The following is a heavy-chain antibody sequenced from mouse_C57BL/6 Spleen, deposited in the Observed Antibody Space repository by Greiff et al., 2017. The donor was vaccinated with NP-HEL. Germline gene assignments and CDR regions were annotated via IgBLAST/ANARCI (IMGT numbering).Heavy chain of an antibody. CDR1: GYTFTSYW. D-gene: IGHD3-2*02. Sequence: VQLQQSGAELVKPGASVKMSCKASGYTFTSYWITWVKQRPGQGLEWIGDIYPGSGSTNYNEKFKSKATLTVDTSSSTAYMQLSSLTSEDSAVYYCARFLDSSGYLYWGQGTLVTVSA. J-gene: IGHJ3*01. CDR3: ARFLDSSGYLY. CDR2: IYPGSGST. V-gene: IGHV1-55*01.